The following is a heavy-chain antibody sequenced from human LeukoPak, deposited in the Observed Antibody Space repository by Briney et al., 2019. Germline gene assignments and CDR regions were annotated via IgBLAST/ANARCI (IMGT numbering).Heavy chain of an antibody. J-gene: IGHJ5*02. CDR3: ARTHNWNGGWFDP. D-gene: IGHD1-20*01. CDR1: GGSIIGSNYY. CDR2: IYYSGST. Sequence: SETLSLTCTVTGGSIIGSNYYWGWIRQPPGKGLEWIGSIYYSGSTYYNPSLRSRVTLSLDTPKTQFSLKLNSVTAADTAVYYCARTHNWNGGWFDPWGQGTLVTVSS. V-gene: IGHV4-39*01.